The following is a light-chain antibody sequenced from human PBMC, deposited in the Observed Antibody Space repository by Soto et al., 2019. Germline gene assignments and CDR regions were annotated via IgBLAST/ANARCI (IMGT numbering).Light chain of an antibody. CDR2: KAS. CDR1: QSISSW. V-gene: IGKV1-5*03. Sequence: DIQMTQSPSTLSASVGDRVTITCRASQSISSWLAWYQQKPGKAPKLLIYKASILESGVPSRFSGGVSSPEFTLTISSLQPYDFATYYCQQYNSYPYSFGQATKLDIK. J-gene: IGKJ2*01. CDR3: QQYNSYPYS.